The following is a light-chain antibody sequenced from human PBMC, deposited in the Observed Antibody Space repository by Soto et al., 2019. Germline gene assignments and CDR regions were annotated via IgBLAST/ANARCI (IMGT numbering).Light chain of an antibody. Sequence: IVLTQSPGTLSLSPGERATLSCRASQSVSINYLAWYQQKPRQAPRLLIYAASSRATGAPNRFSGSGSGTDFTLTISRLEPEDFAVYYCQQYGRSPLTFGGGTKVDIK. CDR2: AAS. V-gene: IGKV3-20*01. J-gene: IGKJ4*01. CDR3: QQYGRSPLT. CDR1: QSVSINY.